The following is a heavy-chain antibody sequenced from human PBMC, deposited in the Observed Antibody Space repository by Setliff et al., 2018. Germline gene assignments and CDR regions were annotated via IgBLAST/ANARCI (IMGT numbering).Heavy chain of an antibody. CDR2: MYDSGRT. D-gene: IGHD3-16*01. V-gene: IGHV4-59*01. Sequence: SETLSLTCSVSGGSITSDYWSWIRQPPGKGLEWIGYMYDSGRTNYNPSLKSRVTISTGTSKNQFSLQLNSVTAADTAVYYCTRGDTSTFWDWGQGTRVTVS. CDR3: TRGDTSTFWD. CDR1: GGSITSDY. J-gene: IGHJ4*02.